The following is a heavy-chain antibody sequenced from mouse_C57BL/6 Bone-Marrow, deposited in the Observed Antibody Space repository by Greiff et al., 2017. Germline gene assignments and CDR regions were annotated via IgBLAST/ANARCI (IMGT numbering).Heavy chain of an antibody. Sequence: EVKLVESGGDLVKPGGSLKLSCAASGFTFSSYGMSWVRQTPDKRLEWVATISSGGSYTYYPDSVKGRFTISRDNAKNTLYLQMSSLKSEDTAMYYGARQGNYAMDYWGQGTSVTVSS. CDR3: ARQGNYAMDY. CDR1: GFTFSSYG. CDR2: ISSGGSYT. J-gene: IGHJ4*01. V-gene: IGHV5-6*01.